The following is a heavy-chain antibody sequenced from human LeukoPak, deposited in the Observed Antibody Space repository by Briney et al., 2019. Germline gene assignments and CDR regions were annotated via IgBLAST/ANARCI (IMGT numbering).Heavy chain of an antibody. Sequence: GGSLRLSCAASGFTFSSYSMNWVRQAPGKGLEWVSYISSSSSTIHYADSVKGRFTISRDNAKNTLYLQMNSLRAEDTAVYYCAKDQEGGDAFDIWGQGTMVTVSS. D-gene: IGHD1-26*01. J-gene: IGHJ3*02. CDR2: ISSSSSTI. V-gene: IGHV3-48*04. CDR1: GFTFSSYS. CDR3: AKDQEGGDAFDI.